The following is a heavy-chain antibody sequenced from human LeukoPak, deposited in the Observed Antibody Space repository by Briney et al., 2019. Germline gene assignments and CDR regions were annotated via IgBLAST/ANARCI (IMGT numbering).Heavy chain of an antibody. CDR2: TNHSGST. CDR1: GGSFSGYY. D-gene: IGHD3-10*01. CDR3: ARSWGVANIDY. J-gene: IGHJ4*02. Sequence: SETLPLTCAVYGGSFSGYYWSWIRQPPGKGLEWIGETNHSGSTNYNPSLKSRVTISVDTSKNQFSLKLSSVTAADTAVYYCARSWGVANIDYWGQGTLVTVSS. V-gene: IGHV4-34*01.